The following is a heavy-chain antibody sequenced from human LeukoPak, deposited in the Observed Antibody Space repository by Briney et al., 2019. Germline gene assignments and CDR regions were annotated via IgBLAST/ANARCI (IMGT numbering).Heavy chain of an antibody. CDR3: ARLSMIVVVGHFDY. CDR2: INPNSGGT. J-gene: IGHJ4*02. Sequence: ASVKVSCKASGYTFTGYYMHWVRQAPGQGLEWMGWINPNSGGTNYAQKFQGRVTMTRDTSISIAYMELSRLRSDDTAVYYCARLSMIVVVGHFDYWGQGTLVTVSS. CDR1: GYTFTGYY. D-gene: IGHD3-22*01. V-gene: IGHV1-2*02.